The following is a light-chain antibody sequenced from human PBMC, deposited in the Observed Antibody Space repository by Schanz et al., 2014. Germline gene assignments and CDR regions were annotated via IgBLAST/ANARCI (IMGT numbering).Light chain of an antibody. Sequence: QSVLTQPPSASGSPGQSVTISCTGTSSDVGGYNYVSWYQQHPGKAPKLMIYEVSKRPSGVPDRFSGSKSGNTASLTVSGLQAEDEADYYCCSNAGRYTRVFGGGTKLTVL. CDR3: CSNAGRYTRV. J-gene: IGLJ3*02. CDR2: EVS. CDR1: SSDVGGYNY. V-gene: IGLV2-8*01.